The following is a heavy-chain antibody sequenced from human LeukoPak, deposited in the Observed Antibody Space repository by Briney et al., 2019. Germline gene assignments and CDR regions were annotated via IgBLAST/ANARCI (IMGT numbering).Heavy chain of an antibody. Sequence: SETLSLTCAVYGGSFSNYYWSWIRQPPGKGLEWIGEIDHSGSTNCNPSLKSRVTMSVDTSKNQFSLKLSSVTAADTAVYYCARWVAAAENWFDPWAREPWSPSPQ. CDR3: ARWVAAAENWFDP. CDR2: IDHSGST. D-gene: IGHD6-13*01. CDR1: GGSFSNYY. J-gene: IGHJ5*02. V-gene: IGHV4-34*01.